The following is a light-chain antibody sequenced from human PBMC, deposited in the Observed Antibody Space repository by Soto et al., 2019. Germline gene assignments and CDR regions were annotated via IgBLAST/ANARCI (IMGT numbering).Light chain of an antibody. J-gene: IGKJ4*01. CDR2: AAS. CDR1: QSISSY. Sequence: DIQMTQSPSSLSASVGDRATITCRASQSISSYLNWFQQKPGKAPKLLIYAASSLQSGVPSRFSGSGSGTDFTLTISSLQPEDFATYYCQQSYSIPRTFGGGTKVETK. CDR3: QQSYSIPRT. V-gene: IGKV1-39*01.